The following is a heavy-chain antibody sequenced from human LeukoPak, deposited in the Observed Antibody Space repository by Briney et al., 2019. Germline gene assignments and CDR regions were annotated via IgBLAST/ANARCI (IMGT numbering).Heavy chain of an antibody. CDR1: GGSFSGYY. D-gene: IGHD6-13*01. Sequence: SETLSLTCAVYGGSFSGYYWSWIRQPPGKGLEWIGEVNHSGSTNYNPSLKSRVTISVDTSKNQFSLKLSSVTAADTAVYYCARDLSSSWYGGWFDPWGQGTLVTVSS. CDR3: ARDLSSSWYGGWFDP. V-gene: IGHV4-34*01. CDR2: VNHSGST. J-gene: IGHJ5*02.